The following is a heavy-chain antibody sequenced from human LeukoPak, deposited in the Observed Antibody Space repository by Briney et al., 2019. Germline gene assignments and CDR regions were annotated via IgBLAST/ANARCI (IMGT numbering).Heavy chain of an antibody. Sequence: ASVKVSCKVSGYTFTDYYMHWVQQAPGKGLEWMGLVDPEDGETIYAEKFQGRVTITADTSTDTAYMELSSLRSEDTAVYYCATGTIGFLEWLPYDYWGQGTLVTVSS. J-gene: IGHJ4*02. CDR2: VDPEDGET. CDR3: ATGTIGFLEWLPYDY. CDR1: GYTFTDYY. V-gene: IGHV1-69-2*01. D-gene: IGHD3-3*01.